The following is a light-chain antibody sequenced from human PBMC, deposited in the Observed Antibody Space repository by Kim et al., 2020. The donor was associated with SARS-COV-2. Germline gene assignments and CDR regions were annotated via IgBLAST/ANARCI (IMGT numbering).Light chain of an antibody. CDR3: NSRDSSSPVV. CDR2: GKN. V-gene: IGLV3-19*01. J-gene: IGLJ2*01. Sequence: SSELTQDPAVSVALGQTVRITCQGDSLRSYYASWYQQKPGQAPVLVIYGKNNRPSGIPDRFSGFSSGNTASLTITGAQAEDEADYYCNSRDSSSPVVFGG. CDR1: SLRSYY.